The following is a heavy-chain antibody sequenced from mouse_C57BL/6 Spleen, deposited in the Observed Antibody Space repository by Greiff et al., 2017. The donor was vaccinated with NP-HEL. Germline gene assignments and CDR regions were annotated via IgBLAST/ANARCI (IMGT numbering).Heavy chain of an antibody. J-gene: IGHJ4*01. D-gene: IGHD2-4*01. CDR1: GYTFTDYE. Sequence: VQLQQPGAELVKPGASVKLSCKASGYTFTDYEMHWVKQTPVHGLEWIGAIDPETGGTAYNQKFKGKAILTADKSSSTAYMELRSLTSEDAAVYYCTREGDYYDYDVGAMDYWGQGTSVTVSS. CDR3: TREGDYYDYDVGAMDY. V-gene: IGHV1-15*01. CDR2: IDPETGGT.